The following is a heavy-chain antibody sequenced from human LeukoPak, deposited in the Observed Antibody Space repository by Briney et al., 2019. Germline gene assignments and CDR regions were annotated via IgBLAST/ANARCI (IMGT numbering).Heavy chain of an antibody. Sequence: GASVKVSCKASGGTFSSYAISWVRQAPGQGLEWMGRIIPILGIANYAQKFQGRVTITADKSTSTAYMELSSLRSEDTAVYYCARSYSSGWSHNWFDPWGQGTLVTVSS. J-gene: IGHJ5*02. V-gene: IGHV1-69*04. CDR1: GGTFSSYA. CDR3: ARSYSSGWSHNWFDP. D-gene: IGHD6-19*01. CDR2: IIPILGIA.